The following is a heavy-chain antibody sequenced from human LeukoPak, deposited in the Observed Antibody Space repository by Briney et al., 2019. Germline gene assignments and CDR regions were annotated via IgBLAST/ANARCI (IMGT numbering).Heavy chain of an antibody. CDR2: IRYDGSNK. CDR3: AKPPWVLRYFDWPPLDY. V-gene: IGHV3-30*02. J-gene: IGHJ4*02. CDR1: GFTFSSYG. Sequence: GGSLRLSCAASGFTFSSYGMHWVRQAPGKGLEWVAFIRYDGSNKYYADSVKGRFTISRDNSKNTLYLQMNSLRAEDTAVYYCAKPPWVLRYFDWPPLDYWGQGTLVTVSS. D-gene: IGHD3-9*01.